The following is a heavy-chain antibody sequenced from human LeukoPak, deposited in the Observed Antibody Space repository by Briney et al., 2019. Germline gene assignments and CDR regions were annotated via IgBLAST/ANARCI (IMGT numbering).Heavy chain of an antibody. V-gene: IGHV3-15*01. CDR1: GFTFSDAW. Sequence: PGGSLRLSCAASGFTFSDAWMTWVRQAPGKELDWVGRIKSESDGCTTDYAAPVKGRFTISRDDSKNTLYLQMNSLKTEDTAVYYCTTDYYDASDYWGQGTLVTVSS. CDR3: TTDYYDASDY. D-gene: IGHD3-22*01. CDR2: IKSESDGCTT. J-gene: IGHJ4*02.